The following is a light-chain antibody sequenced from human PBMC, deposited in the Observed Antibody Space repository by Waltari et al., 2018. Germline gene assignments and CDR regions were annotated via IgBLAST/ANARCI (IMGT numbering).Light chain of an antibody. CDR3: QQYNSYSRT. CDR1: QSSSSW. CDR2: KAS. J-gene: IGKJ1*01. Sequence: DIQMTQSPSTLSASVGDSVTITRRASQSSSSWLAWYQQKPGKAPKLLIYKASSLESGVPSRFSGSGSGTEFTLTISSLQPDDFATYYCQQYNSYSRTFGQGTKVEIK. V-gene: IGKV1-5*03.